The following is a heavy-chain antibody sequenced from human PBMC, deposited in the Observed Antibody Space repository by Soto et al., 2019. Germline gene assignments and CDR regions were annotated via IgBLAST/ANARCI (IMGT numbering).Heavy chain of an antibody. J-gene: IGHJ5*01. CDR3: AKDRAVNWDQSPGDNWFDS. V-gene: IGHV3-23*01. Sequence: QLLESGGGLVQPGGSLRLSCAASGFTFSRYAMTWVRQAPGKGLEWVSTISGSGGTTYYADSVKGRLTISRDNSKNPVHLQLNSLRAADTAVYDCAKDRAVNWDQSPGDNWFDSWGQGTLVTVSS. D-gene: IGHD1-26*01. CDR2: ISGSGGTT. CDR1: GFTFSRYA.